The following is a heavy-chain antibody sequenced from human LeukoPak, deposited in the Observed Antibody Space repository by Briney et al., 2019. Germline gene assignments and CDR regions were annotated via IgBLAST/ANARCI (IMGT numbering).Heavy chain of an antibody. D-gene: IGHD6-19*01. Sequence: GGSLRLSCAASGFTFSSYSMNWVRQAPGKGLEWVSSISSSSSYIYYADSVKGRFTISRDNAKNSLYLQMNSLRAEDTAVYYCAKDRRWLVRETFDYWGQGTLVTVSS. V-gene: IGHV3-21*04. J-gene: IGHJ4*02. CDR2: ISSSSSYI. CDR1: GFTFSSYS. CDR3: AKDRRWLVRETFDY.